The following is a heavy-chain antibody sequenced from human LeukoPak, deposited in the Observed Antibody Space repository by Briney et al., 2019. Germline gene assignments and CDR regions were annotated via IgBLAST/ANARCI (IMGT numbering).Heavy chain of an antibody. Sequence: VKVSCKASGYTFTTYDINWVRQATGQGLEWMGWMNPNSGYTGYAQKFQGRVTITRDTSISTAYMELCSLRSEDTAVYYCARVAGSIDYWGQGTLVTVSS. CDR2: MNPNSGYT. CDR3: ARVAGSIDY. CDR1: GYTFTTYD. V-gene: IGHV1-8*03. D-gene: IGHD6-19*01. J-gene: IGHJ4*02.